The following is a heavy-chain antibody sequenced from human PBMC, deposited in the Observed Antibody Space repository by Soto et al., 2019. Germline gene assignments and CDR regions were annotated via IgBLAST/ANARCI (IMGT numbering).Heavy chain of an antibody. CDR3: GIPGAPSHLDY. CDR2: FDGEDGQT. J-gene: IGHJ4*02. Sequence: ASVKVSCKVSGYSFSEMSMHWVRQTPEKGLEWMGSFDGEDGQTMYAQKFQGRVTMTEDTSADTAYMELSSLRSDDTAVYYCGIPGAPSHLDYWVQGSRVTVSS. V-gene: IGHV1-24*01. CDR1: GYSFSEMS. D-gene: IGHD3-10*01.